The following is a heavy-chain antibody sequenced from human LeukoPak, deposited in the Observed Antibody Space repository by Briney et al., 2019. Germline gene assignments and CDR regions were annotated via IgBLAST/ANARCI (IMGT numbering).Heavy chain of an antibody. V-gene: IGHV1-8*01. CDR2: MNPNSGNT. D-gene: IGHD2-15*01. CDR1: GYTFTSYD. J-gene: IGHJ6*03. Sequence: ASVKVSCKASGYTFTSYDINWVRQATGQGLEWMGWMNPNSGNTGYAQKFQGRVTMTRNTSISTAYMELSSLRSEDTAMYHCARAHGRDYVDVWGKGTTVTISS. CDR3: ARAHGRDYVDV.